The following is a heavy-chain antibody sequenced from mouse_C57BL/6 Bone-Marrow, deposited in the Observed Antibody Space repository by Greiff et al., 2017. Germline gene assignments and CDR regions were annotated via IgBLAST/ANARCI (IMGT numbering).Heavy chain of an antibody. CDR3: ALYDYGAY. CDR1: GFTIKNTY. CDR2: IDPANGNT. V-gene: IGHV14-3*01. J-gene: IGHJ3*01. D-gene: IGHD1-1*01. Sequence: VQLQQSVAELVRPGASVKLSCTASGFTIKNTYMHWVKQRPEQGLEWIGRIDPANGNTKYSPKFQGKATRTADTASNTAYMQHSSLTSEDTAIYYCALYDYGAYWGQGTLVTVSA.